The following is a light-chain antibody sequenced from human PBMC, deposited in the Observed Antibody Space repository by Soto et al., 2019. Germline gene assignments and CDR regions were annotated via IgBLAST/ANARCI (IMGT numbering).Light chain of an antibody. CDR3: TSYARGTTYV. CDR1: STDVGGYDF. J-gene: IGLJ1*01. V-gene: IGLV2-14*03. CDR2: DVT. Sequence: QSALTQPASVSGSPEQSITVSCTGTSTDVGGYDFVSWYQQHPGKGPKLIIYDVTKRPSGTSNRFTGSKSGNTASLTISGLQAEDEADYYCTSYARGTTYVFGTGTKVTVL.